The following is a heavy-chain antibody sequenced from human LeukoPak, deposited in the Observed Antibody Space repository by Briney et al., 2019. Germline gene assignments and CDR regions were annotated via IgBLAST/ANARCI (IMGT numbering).Heavy chain of an antibody. CDR1: GGSLSSSSYY. CDR2: TYYSGAT. Sequence: PSQTLSLTCTVSGGSLSSSSYYWGWTRQPPGKGLEWIGCTYYSGATYYNPSLKSRRVTISVDTSTNPFSLRLRPATAAATAAFYCARDQGHYYYYMGGWGKGSTVTAAS. CDR3: ARDQGHYYYYMGG. J-gene: IGHJ6*03. V-gene: IGHV4-39*02.